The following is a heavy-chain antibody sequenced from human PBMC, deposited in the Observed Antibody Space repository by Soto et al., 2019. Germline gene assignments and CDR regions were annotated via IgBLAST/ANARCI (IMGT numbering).Heavy chain of an antibody. CDR2: ISGSGGST. Sequence: HPGGSLRLCCAASGFTFSSYAMSWVRQAPGKGLEWVSAISGSGGSTYYADSVKGRLTISRDNSKNKLYLQMNSLRAEDTAVYYCAKPRSTVTTQFSTYYYYYGMDVWGQGTTVTVSS. J-gene: IGHJ6*02. D-gene: IGHD4-17*01. CDR3: AKPRSTVTTQFSTYYYYYGMDV. V-gene: IGHV3-23*01. CDR1: GFTFSSYA.